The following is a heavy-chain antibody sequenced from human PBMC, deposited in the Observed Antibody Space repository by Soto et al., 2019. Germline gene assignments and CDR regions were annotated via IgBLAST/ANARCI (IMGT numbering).Heavy chain of an antibody. D-gene: IGHD3-9*01. CDR2: ISDDGSYK. CDR1: GIVFRNYG. Sequence: QVQLVESGGGVVQPGRSLRLSCAASGIVFRNYGMHWVRQAPGRGLEWVAVISDDGSYKNTADSVKGRFTISRDNSKNTLYLQMNSLRAEDTGVYYCAKDRGQVRRYFGDVTDVWGQGTTVIVSS. CDR3: AKDRGQVRRYFGDVTDV. V-gene: IGHV3-30*18. J-gene: IGHJ6*02.